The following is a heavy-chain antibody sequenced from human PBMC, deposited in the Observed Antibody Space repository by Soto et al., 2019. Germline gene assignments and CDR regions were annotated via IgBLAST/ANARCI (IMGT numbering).Heavy chain of an antibody. CDR2: IYSGGST. Sequence: GGSLRLSCAASGFTVSSNYMSWVRQAPGKGLEWVSVIYSGGSTYYADSVKGRFTISRDNSKNTLYLQMNSLRAEDTAVYYCARDLYSGYDSRGNYYYYGMDVWGQGTTVTVSS. D-gene: IGHD5-12*01. V-gene: IGHV3-53*01. J-gene: IGHJ6*02. CDR3: ARDLYSGYDSRGNYYYYGMDV. CDR1: GFTVSSNY.